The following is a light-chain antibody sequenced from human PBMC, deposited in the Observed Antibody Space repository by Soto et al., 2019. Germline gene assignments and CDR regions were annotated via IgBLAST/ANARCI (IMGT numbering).Light chain of an antibody. Sequence: QSALTQPASVSGSPGQSITISCTGTSTDVGGYKYVSWYQQHPGKAPKFMIYDVTSRPSGISNRFSGSKSGNTAFLIISGLQAEDEADYHCLSYTSTDTYVFGTGTKVTVL. CDR2: DVT. J-gene: IGLJ1*01. CDR1: STDVGGYKY. V-gene: IGLV2-14*01. CDR3: LSYTSTDTYV.